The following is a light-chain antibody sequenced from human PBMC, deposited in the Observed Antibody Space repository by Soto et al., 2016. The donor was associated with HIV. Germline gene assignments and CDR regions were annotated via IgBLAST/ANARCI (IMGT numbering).Light chain of an antibody. V-gene: IGKV2-30*02. Sequence: DVALTQSPLSLPVTLGQPASISCRSSQSLVHSDGNSYLTWFHQRPGQSPRRLIYQASKRDSGVPDRFSGSGSGTDFTLKISRVEAEDVGVYYCMQGKYWRTFDQGTKVDIK. CDR2: QAS. CDR1: QSLVHSDGNSY. J-gene: IGKJ1*01. CDR3: MQGKYWRT.